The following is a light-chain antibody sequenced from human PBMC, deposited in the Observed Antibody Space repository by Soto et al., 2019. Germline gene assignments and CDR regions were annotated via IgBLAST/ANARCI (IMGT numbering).Light chain of an antibody. Sequence: QSLLTQPPSVSAARGQKVTISCSGSSSNIGGNSVSWYQQLPGTAPKLLIYDDNKRPSGIPDRFSGSKSGTSATLGITGFQTGDEADYYCGSWDSSVSAYVFGTGTKVTVL. CDR1: SSNIGGNS. CDR2: DDN. CDR3: GSWDSSVSAYV. J-gene: IGLJ1*01. V-gene: IGLV1-51*01.